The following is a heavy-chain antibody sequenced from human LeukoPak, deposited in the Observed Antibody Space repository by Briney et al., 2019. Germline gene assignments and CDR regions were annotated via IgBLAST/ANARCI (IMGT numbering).Heavy chain of an antibody. CDR1: GGSISNDY. J-gene: IGHJ3*02. D-gene: IGHD3-16*01. CDR2: IYYGGRT. CDR3: ARFDVRGSLVAFDI. Sequence: SETLSLTCTVSGGSISNDYWSWIRQPPGKGLEWIGYIYYGGRTNYNPSLKSRVTISADTSRNQFSLKLNSVTAADTAVYYCARFDVRGSLVAFDIWGQGTMVTVSS. V-gene: IGHV4-59*01.